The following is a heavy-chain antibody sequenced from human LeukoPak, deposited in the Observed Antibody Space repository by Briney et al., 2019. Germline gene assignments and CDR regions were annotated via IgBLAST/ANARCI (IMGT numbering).Heavy chain of an antibody. CDR2: ITIGGGRT. Sequence: GGSLRLSCEASGFTFSSYAMAWVRQAPGKGLEWVSSITIGGGRTYYADSVKGRFTISRDNSKNTLYLQMNSLRAEDTAVYYCARAPAGSYFDYWGQGTLVTVSS. V-gene: IGHV3-23*01. CDR1: GFTFSSYA. CDR3: ARAPAGSYFDY. D-gene: IGHD6-13*01. J-gene: IGHJ4*02.